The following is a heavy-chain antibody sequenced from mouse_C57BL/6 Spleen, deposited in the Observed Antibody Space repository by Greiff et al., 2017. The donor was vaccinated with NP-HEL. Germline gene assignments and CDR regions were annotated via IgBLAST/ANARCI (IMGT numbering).Heavy chain of an antibody. J-gene: IGHJ3*01. CDR1: GYTFTSYW. CDR2: INPSNGGT. CDR3: ARSPYDYDPAWFAY. V-gene: IGHV1-53*01. D-gene: IGHD2-4*01. Sequence: VQLQQSGTELVKPGASVKLSCKASGYTFTSYWMHWVKQRPGQGLEWIGNINPSNGGTNYNEKFKSKATLTVDKSSSTAYMQLSSLTSEDSAVYYCARSPYDYDPAWFAYWGQGTLVTVSA.